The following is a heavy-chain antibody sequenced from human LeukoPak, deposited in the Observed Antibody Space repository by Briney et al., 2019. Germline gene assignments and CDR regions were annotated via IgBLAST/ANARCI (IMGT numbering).Heavy chain of an antibody. CDR2: ISSSSSYI. Sequence: GGSLRLSCAASGFTFSSYSMNWFRQAPGKGLEWVSSISSSSSYIYYADSVKGRFTISRDNAKNSLYLQMNSLRAEDTAVYYCARDLVVDTAMPFDYWGEGTLVTVSS. CDR1: GFTFSSYS. V-gene: IGHV3-21*01. D-gene: IGHD5-18*01. J-gene: IGHJ4*02. CDR3: ARDLVVDTAMPFDY.